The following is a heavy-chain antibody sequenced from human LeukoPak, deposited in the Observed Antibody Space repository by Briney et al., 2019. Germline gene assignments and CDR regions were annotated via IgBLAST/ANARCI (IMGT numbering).Heavy chain of an antibody. CDR2: ISSSSSYI. D-gene: IGHD3-3*01. V-gene: IGHV3-21*01. Sequence: GGSLRLSCAASGFTFSSYSMNWVRQAPGKGLEWVSSISSSSSYIYYADSVKGRFTISRDNAKNSLYLQMNSLRAEDTAVYYCARGLAYDFWSGYYPDDSSGYWLFDYWGQGTLVTVSS. CDR3: ARGLAYDFWSGYYPDDSSGYWLFDY. J-gene: IGHJ4*02. CDR1: GFTFSSYS.